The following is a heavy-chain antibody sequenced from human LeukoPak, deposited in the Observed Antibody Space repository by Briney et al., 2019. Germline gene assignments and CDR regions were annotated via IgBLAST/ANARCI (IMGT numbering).Heavy chain of an antibody. CDR1: GFTFRNFW. J-gene: IGHJ3*02. D-gene: IGHD1-26*01. V-gene: IGHV3-74*01. Sequence: GGSLRLSCASSGFTFRNFWMHWVRQAPGKGLVWVSRITSDGSSTSQADSVKGRFTISRDNAKNTLYLQMNSLRAEDTAVYYCARGSRGSFWQAVDIWGQGTMVTVSS. CDR3: ARGSRGSFWQAVDI. CDR2: ITSDGSST.